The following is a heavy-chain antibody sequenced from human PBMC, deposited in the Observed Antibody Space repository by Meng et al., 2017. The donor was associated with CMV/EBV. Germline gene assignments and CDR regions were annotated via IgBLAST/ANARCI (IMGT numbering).Heavy chain of an antibody. CDR3: ARDGSGYRGRYYYYGMDV. J-gene: IGHJ6*02. V-gene: IGHV4-39*07. D-gene: IGHD3-22*01. CDR1: GGSISSSSYY. Sequence: SETLSLTCTVSGGSISSSSYYWGWLRQPPGKGLEWIGSIYYSGSTYYNPSLKSRVTISVDTSKNQFSLKLSSVTAADTAVYYCARDGSGYRGRYYYYGMDVWGQGTTVTVSS. CDR2: IYYSGST.